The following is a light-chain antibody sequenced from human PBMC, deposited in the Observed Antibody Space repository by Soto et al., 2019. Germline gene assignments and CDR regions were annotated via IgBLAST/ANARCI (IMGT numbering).Light chain of an antibody. V-gene: IGLV2-8*01. CDR1: SSDVGGYNY. CDR2: EVS. CDR3: STYAGSNNLVV. Sequence: QSALTQPPSASGSPGQSVTISCTGTSSDVGGYNYVSWYQQHPGKAPKLMIYEVSKRPSGVPDRFSGSKSGNTASLTVSGLQAEDEADYYCSTYAGSNNLVVFGGGTKATVL. J-gene: IGLJ2*01.